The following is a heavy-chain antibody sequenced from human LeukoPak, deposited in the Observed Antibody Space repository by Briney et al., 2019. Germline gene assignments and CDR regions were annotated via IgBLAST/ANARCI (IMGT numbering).Heavy chain of an antibody. J-gene: IGHJ4*02. D-gene: IGHD3-22*01. CDR2: IYWDDDK. Sequence: SGPTLVKPTQTLTLTCTFSGFSLSTSGVGVGWIRQPPGEALEWLALIYWDDDKRYSPSLKSRLTITKDTSKNQVVLTMTNMDPVDTATYYCTHSDNDSSGFRYCFHYWGQGTPVTVSS. CDR3: THSDNDSSGFRYCFHY. V-gene: IGHV2-5*02. CDR1: GFSLSTSGVG.